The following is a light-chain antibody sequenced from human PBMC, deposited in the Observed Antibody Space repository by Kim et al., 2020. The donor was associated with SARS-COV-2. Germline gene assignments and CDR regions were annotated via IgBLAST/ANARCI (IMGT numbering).Light chain of an antibody. CDR1: GNVGRSN. CDR2: DAS. V-gene: IGKV3-20*01. J-gene: IGKJ1*01. CDR3: QQCGSAPWT. Sequence: PGESANITCRDSGNVGRSNLAWYQHETGQAPRLLMYDASSRAAGIPDRFSGSGSGTDFTLTISRLETEDFAVYYCQQCGSAPWTFGQGTKVEIK.